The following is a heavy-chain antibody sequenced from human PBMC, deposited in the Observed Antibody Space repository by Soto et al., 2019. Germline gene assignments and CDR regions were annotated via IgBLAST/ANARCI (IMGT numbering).Heavy chain of an antibody. V-gene: IGHV1-2*04. CDR1: GYTFTGYY. CDR2: INPNSGGT. D-gene: IGHD3-16*01. J-gene: IGHJ3*02. Sequence: ASVKVSCKASGYTFTGYYMHWVRQAPGQGLEWMGWINPNSGGTNYAQKFQGWVTMTRDTSIRTDYMELSRLRSDDTAVYYCAREGTFGGVRGPAFDIWGQGTMVNVSS. CDR3: AREGTFGGVRGPAFDI.